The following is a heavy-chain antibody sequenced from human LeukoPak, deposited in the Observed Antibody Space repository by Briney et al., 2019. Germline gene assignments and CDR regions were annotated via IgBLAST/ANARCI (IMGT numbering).Heavy chain of an antibody. J-gene: IGHJ5*02. CDR2: INHSGST. CDR1: GGSFSGYY. CDR3: ARGGVTIFGVVTHNPFDP. V-gene: IGHV4-34*01. Sequence: PSETLSLTCAVYGGSFSGYYWSWIRQPPGKGLEWIGEINHSGSTNYNPSLKSRVTISVDTSKNQFSLKLSSVTAADTAVYYCARGGVTIFGVVTHNPFDPWGQGTLVTVSS. D-gene: IGHD3-3*01.